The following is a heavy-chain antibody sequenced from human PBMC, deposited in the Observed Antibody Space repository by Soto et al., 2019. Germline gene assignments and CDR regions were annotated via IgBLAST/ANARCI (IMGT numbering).Heavy chain of an antibody. CDR1: GGSISSSSYY. J-gene: IGHJ6*02. CDR2: IYYSGST. D-gene: IGHD3-3*01. V-gene: IGHV4-39*01. Sequence: PSETLSLTCTVSGGSISSSSYYWGWIRQPPGKGLEWIGSIYYSGSTYYNPSLKSRVTISVDTSKNQFSLKLSSVTAADTAVYYCARSQADYDFWSGYLSYYYYGMDVWGPGTTVTVYS. CDR3: ARSQADYDFWSGYLSYYYYGMDV.